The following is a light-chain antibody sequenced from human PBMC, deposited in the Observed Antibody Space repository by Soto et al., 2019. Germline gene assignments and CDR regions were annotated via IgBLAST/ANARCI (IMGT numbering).Light chain of an antibody. CDR1: SSNIGAGYD. CDR3: AAWDDSLDGPV. Sequence: QTVVKQPPSVSGAPGQRVTISCTGSSSNIGAGYDVHWYQQLPGTAPKLLVYGGTRRPSGVPDRFSGSKSGISASLAITGLQAEDEADYYCAAWDDSLDGPVFGGGTKVTVL. J-gene: IGLJ3*02. V-gene: IGLV1-40*01. CDR2: GGT.